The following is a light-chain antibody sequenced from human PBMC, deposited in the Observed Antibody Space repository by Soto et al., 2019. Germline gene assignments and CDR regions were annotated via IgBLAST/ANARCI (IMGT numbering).Light chain of an antibody. J-gene: IGLJ2*01. CDR1: SGHSNYA. CDR2: LNSDGSH. CDR3: QTWGSGIVV. Sequence: QSVLTQSPSASASLGASVKLTCTLSSGHSNYAIEWHQQQSEKGPRYLMKLNSDGSHSKGDGIPDRFSGSSSGAERYLTISRLQYEDEADYYCQTWGSGIVVFGGGTKLTVL. V-gene: IGLV4-69*01.